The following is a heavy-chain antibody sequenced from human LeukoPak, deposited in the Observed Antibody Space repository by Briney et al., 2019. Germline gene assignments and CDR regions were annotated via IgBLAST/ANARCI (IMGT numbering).Heavy chain of an antibody. D-gene: IGHD1-1*01. Sequence: SETLPLTCAVSGYSISSGYYWGWIRQPPGKGLEWIGSIYHSGSTYYNPSLKSRVTISVDTSKNQFSLKLSSVTAADTAVYYCAQRVRGGNNWFDPWGQGTLVTVSS. CDR1: GYSISSGYY. CDR3: AQRVRGGNNWFDP. V-gene: IGHV4-38-2*01. J-gene: IGHJ5*02. CDR2: IYHSGST.